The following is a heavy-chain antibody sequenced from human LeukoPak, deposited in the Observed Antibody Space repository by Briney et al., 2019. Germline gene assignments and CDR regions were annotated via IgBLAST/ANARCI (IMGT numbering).Heavy chain of an antibody. CDR2: IKEDGGEK. CDR1: GFIVSSNY. D-gene: IGHD6-19*01. J-gene: IGHJ4*02. CDR3: ARDTSQSSGHDY. V-gene: IGHV3-7*01. Sequence: GGSLRLSCAASGFIVSSNYMSWVRQAPGKGLEWVANIKEDGGEKYYVDSVEGRFTISRDNAKNSLYLQMNSLRAEDTAVYYCARDTSQSSGHDYWGQGTLVTVSS.